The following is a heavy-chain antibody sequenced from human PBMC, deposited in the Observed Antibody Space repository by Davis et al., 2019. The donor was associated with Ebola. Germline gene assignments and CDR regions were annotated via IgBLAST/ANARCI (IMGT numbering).Heavy chain of an antibody. CDR3: ARGAAGIMGWFDP. Sequence: MPSETLSLTCTVSGDSISDYYWSWIRQPPGKGLEWIGYIYYSGSTNYNPSLKSRVTISVDTSKNQFSLKLSSVTAADTAVYYCARGAAGIMGWFDPWSQGTLVTVSS. D-gene: IGHD6-13*01. CDR1: GDSISDYY. V-gene: IGHV4-59*01. CDR2: IYYSGST. J-gene: IGHJ5*02.